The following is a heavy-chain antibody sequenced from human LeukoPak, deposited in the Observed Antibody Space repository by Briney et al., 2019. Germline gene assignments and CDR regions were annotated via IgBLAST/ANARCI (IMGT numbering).Heavy chain of an antibody. CDR2: MSYDGSNK. J-gene: IGHJ4*02. V-gene: IGHV3-30-3*01. CDR3: AKGRGGISAACDY. D-gene: IGHD6-13*01. CDR1: GFTFSSYA. Sequence: GGSLRLSCAAYGFTFSSYAMHWVRQAPGKGLEWVAVMSYDGSNKYYADSVKGRFTISRDNSKNTLYLQMNSLRAEDTAVYYCAKGRGGISAACDYWGQGTLVTVSS.